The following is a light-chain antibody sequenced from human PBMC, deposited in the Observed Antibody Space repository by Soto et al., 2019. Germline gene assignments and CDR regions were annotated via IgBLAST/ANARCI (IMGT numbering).Light chain of an antibody. CDR1: SSDVGGYNY. Sequence: QSALTQPRSVSGSPGQSVTISCTGTSSDVGGYNYVSWYQQYPGKAPKPMIYDVTKRPSGVPDRFSGSKSGNTASLTISGLQAEDEADYYCQSYDPTLNVVFGGGTKLTVL. CDR2: DVT. V-gene: IGLV2-11*01. CDR3: QSYDPTLNVV. J-gene: IGLJ2*01.